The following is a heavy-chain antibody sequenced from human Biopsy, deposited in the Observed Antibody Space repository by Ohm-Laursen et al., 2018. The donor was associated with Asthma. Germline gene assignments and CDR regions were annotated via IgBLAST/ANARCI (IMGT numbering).Heavy chain of an antibody. D-gene: IGHD5-24*01. CDR2: IYHSGST. Sequence: TLSLTCAVSGGSISSDGYSWSWIRQPPGKGLEWIGYIYHSGSTYYNPALKSQVTISVDRAKNQFSLKLSSVTAADTAVYYCARVKDDYNFDYWGQGTLVTVSS. CDR1: GGSISSDGYS. CDR3: ARVKDDYNFDY. V-gene: IGHV4-30-2*01. J-gene: IGHJ4*02.